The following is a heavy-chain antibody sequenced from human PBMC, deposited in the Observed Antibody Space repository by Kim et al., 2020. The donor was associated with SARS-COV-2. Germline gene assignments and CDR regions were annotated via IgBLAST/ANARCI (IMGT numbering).Heavy chain of an antibody. CDR2: INTYTGNP. CDR3: ARGGHVKVDT. CDR1: GYTFTSYA. J-gene: IGHJ5*02. Sequence: ASVKVSCEASGYTFTSYAMNWVRQAPGQGLEWMGWINTYTGNPTYVQGFTGRFVFSLDTSVSTAYLQISNLKTDDTAVYYCARGGHVKVDTWGQGTLVTV. V-gene: IGHV7-4-1*02. D-gene: IGHD3-16*01.